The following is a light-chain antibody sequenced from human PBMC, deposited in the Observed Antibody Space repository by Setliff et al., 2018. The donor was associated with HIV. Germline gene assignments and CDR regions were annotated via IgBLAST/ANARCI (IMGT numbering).Light chain of an antibody. CDR3: SSYTSSSTL. V-gene: IGLV2-14*01. Sequence: QSLLAQPASVSGSPGQSITISCTGTSSDVGDYNYVSWYQQHPGKAPKLMIYDVSKRPSGVSNRFSGSESGNTASLTISGLQAEDEADYYCSSYTSSSTLFGGGTK. CDR1: SSDVGDYNY. J-gene: IGLJ2*01. CDR2: DVS.